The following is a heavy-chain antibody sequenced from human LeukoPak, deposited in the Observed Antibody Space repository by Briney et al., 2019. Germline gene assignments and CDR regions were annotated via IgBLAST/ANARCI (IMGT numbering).Heavy chain of an antibody. J-gene: IGHJ5*02. CDR3: ARDWVAAAAMTRWFDP. Sequence: GGSLRLTCAASGFTFSSYEMNWVRQAPGKGLEWVSYISSSGSTIYYADSVKGRFTISRDNAKNSLYLQMNSLRAEDTAVYYCARDWVAAAAMTRWFDPWGQGTLVTVSS. CDR1: GFTFSSYE. D-gene: IGHD2-2*01. CDR2: ISSSGSTI. V-gene: IGHV3-48*03.